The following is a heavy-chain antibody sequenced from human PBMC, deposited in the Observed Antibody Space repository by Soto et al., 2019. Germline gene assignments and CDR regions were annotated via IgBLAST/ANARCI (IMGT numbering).Heavy chain of an antibody. J-gene: IGHJ6*02. CDR2: ISSSSSYI. CDR3: ARDRAATADYGMDV. V-gene: IGHV3-21*01. CDR1: GFTFSGYS. Sequence: GGSLRLSCAASGFTFSGYSMNWVRQAPGKGLEWVSSISSSSSYIYYADSVKGRFTISRDNAKNSLYLQMNSLRAEDTAVYYCARDRAATADYGMDVWGQGTTVTVSS. D-gene: IGHD2-15*01.